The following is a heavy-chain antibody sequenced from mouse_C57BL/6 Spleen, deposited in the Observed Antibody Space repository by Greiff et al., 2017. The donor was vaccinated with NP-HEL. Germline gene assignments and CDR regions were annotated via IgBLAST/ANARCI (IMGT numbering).Heavy chain of an antibody. Sequence: QVQLQQPGTELVKPGASVKLSCKASGYTFTSYCMPWVKQRPGQGLEWIGNINPSNGGTNYNEKFKSKATLTVDKSSSTAYMQLSSLTSEDSAVYYCARGYYGSSYWYFDVWGTGTTVTVSS. J-gene: IGHJ1*03. D-gene: IGHD1-1*01. V-gene: IGHV1-53*01. CDR1: GYTFTSYC. CDR2: INPSNGGT. CDR3: ARGYYGSSYWYFDV.